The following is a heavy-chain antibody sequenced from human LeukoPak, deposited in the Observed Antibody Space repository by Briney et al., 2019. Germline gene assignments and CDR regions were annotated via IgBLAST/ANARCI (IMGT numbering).Heavy chain of an antibody. Sequence: GGTLRLSCAASGFTFSGYGMSWVRQAPGKGLEWVSAISGSGGSTYYADAVKGRFTISRDNSKNTLYLQMNSLRAEDTAVYYCAKAGEAAGYYFDYWGQGTLVTVSS. D-gene: IGHD6-13*01. CDR2: ISGSGGST. V-gene: IGHV3-23*01. J-gene: IGHJ4*02. CDR1: GFTFSGYG. CDR3: AKAGEAAGYYFDY.